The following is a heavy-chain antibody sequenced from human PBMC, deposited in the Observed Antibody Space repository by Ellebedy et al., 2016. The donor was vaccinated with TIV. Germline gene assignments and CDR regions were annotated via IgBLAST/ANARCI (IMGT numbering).Heavy chain of an antibody. J-gene: IGHJ4*02. CDR3: ARNFDMEKIDY. CDR2: ISVSNFM. D-gene: IGHD3-3*01. CDR1: GFTFNHYT. V-gene: IGHV3-69-1*01. Sequence: PGGSLRLSCAASGFTFNHYTMIWVRQAPGKGLEWVSSISVSNFMDYADSVEGRFAISRDDAQNSIYLQMNRLRDDDTALYFCARNFDMEKIDYWGQGTLVTVSS.